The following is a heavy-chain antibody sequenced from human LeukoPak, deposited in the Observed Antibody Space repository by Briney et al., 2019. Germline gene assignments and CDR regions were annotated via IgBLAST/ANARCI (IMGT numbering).Heavy chain of an antibody. Sequence: ASVKVSCKASGYTFTSYDINWVRQATGQGLEWMGWMNPNSGNTGYAQKFQGRVTMTRNTSISTAYMELSSLRSEDTAVYYCAKALSGNLDDFDYWGQGTLVTVSS. CDR1: GYTFTSYD. D-gene: IGHD1-26*01. CDR2: MNPNSGNT. J-gene: IGHJ4*02. CDR3: AKALSGNLDDFDY. V-gene: IGHV1-8*01.